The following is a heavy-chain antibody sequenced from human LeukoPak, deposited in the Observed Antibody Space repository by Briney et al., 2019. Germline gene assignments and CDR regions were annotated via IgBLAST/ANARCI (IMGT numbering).Heavy chain of an antibody. D-gene: IGHD6-19*01. CDR3: ARAVSGRFDY. J-gene: IGHJ4*02. CDR2: IYYSGST. Sequence: SETPSLTCTVSGGSMSPYHWGWIRQPPGKGLEWTGYIYYSGSTNYNPSLKSRVTISVDTSKNQFSLKLSSVTAADTAIYYCARAVSGRFDYWGQGTLVTVSS. CDR1: GGSMSPYH. V-gene: IGHV4-59*08.